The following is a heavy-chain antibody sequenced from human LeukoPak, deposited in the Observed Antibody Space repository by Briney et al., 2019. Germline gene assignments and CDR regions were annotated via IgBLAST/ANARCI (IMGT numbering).Heavy chain of an antibody. J-gene: IGHJ3*02. CDR3: ARAGGSYTSDAFDI. CDR2: IGTAGDT. D-gene: IGHD1-26*01. Sequence: GGSLRLSCAASGFTFSSYDMHWVRQATGKGLEWVSAIGTAGDTYYPGSVKGRFTISRENAKNSLYLQMNSLRAGDTAAYYCARAGGSYTSDAFDIWGQGTMVTVSS. CDR1: GFTFSSYD. V-gene: IGHV3-13*01.